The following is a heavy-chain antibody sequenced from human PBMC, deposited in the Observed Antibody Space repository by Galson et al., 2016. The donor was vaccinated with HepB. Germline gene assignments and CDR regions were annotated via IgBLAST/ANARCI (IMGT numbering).Heavy chain of an antibody. J-gene: IGHJ4*02. CDR2: MHYSEST. CDR1: GGFISSYY. CDR3: AGGGGWLTDH. D-gene: IGHD6-19*01. Sequence: SETLSLTCTVSGGFISSYYWGWFRQPPGKRPEWIGYMHYSESTIYNPSLKSRGFISLGTSKTQFSLRLTSVTAADTAVYYCAGGGGWLTDHWGQGTLVTVSS. V-gene: IGHV4-59*01.